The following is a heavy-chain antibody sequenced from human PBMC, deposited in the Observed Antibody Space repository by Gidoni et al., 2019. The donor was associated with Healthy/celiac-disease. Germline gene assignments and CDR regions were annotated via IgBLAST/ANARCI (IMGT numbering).Heavy chain of an antibody. J-gene: IGHJ4*02. CDR3: AREGGYSYVPGYIAAAGKRGRPFDY. D-gene: IGHD6-13*01. CDR1: GGSFRGYY. CDR2: INHSGST. Sequence: QVQLQQWGAGLLKPSETLSLTCAVYGGSFRGYYWTWIRQPPGKGLEWIGEINHSGSTNYNPSLKSRVTISLDTSKNQFSLKLSSVTAADTAVYYCAREGGYSYVPGYIAAAGKRGRPFDYWGQGTLVTVSS. V-gene: IGHV4-34*01.